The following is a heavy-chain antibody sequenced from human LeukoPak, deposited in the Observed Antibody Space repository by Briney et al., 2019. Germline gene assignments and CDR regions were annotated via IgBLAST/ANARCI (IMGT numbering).Heavy chain of an antibody. Sequence: ASVKVSCKASGYTFTGYYMHWVRQAPGQGLEWMGRIIPNSGGTNYAQKFQGRVTMTRDTSISTAYMELSRLRSDDTAVYYCASLGAYYYDSSGYYYADFDYWGQGTLVTVSS. CDR2: IIPNSGGT. D-gene: IGHD3-22*01. CDR1: GYTFTGYY. J-gene: IGHJ4*02. CDR3: ASLGAYYYDSSGYYYADFDY. V-gene: IGHV1-2*06.